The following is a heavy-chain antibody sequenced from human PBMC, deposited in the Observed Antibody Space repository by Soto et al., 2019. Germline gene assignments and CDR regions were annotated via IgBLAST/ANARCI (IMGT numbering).Heavy chain of an antibody. CDR1: GGSISSGGYY. J-gene: IGHJ6*02. V-gene: IGHV4-31*03. Sequence: SETLSLTCTVSGGSISSGGYYWSWIRQHPGKGLEWIGYIYYSGSTYYNPSLKSRVTISVDTSKNQFSLKLSSVTAADTAVYYCASDTGTNGDHYYGMDVWGQGTTVTVSS. CDR2: IYYSGST. CDR3: ASDTGTNGDHYYGMDV. D-gene: IGHD4-4*01.